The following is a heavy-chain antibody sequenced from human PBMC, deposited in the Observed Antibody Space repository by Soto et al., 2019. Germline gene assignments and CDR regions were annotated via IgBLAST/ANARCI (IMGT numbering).Heavy chain of an antibody. V-gene: IGHV3-30-3*01. D-gene: IGHD2-15*01. J-gene: IGHJ5*02. CDR3: AIDLDGGVWFNWFVP. CDR1: GFTFSYYA. CDR2: ISYDGGNK. Sequence: PGGSLRLSCAASGFTFSYYAMHWVRQAPGKGLEWVAVISYDGGNKHCADSVKGRFTVSRDNSRNTIYLQMNSLRVEDTAVYYCAIDLDGGVWFNWFVPWGQGTQVTVS.